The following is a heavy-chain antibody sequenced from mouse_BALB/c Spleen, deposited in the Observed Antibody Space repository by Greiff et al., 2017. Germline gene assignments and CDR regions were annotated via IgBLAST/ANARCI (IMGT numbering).Heavy chain of an antibody. D-gene: IGHD2-1*01. V-gene: IGHV1S56*01. CDR1: GYTFTSYY. Sequence: QVQLQQSGPELVKPGASVRISCKASGYTFTSYYIHWVKQRPGQGLEWIGWIYPGNVNTKYNEKFKDKATLTADKSSSTAYMQLSSLTSEDSAVYYCARGSGNYVGYYAMDYWGQGTSVTVSS. J-gene: IGHJ4*01. CDR3: ARGSGNYVGYYAMDY. CDR2: IYPGNVNT.